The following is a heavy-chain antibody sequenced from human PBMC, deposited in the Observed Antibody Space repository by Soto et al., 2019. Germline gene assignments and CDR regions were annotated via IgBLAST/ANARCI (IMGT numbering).Heavy chain of an antibody. CDR2: IYHSGST. CDR3: ARALSSGYQYYFDY. J-gene: IGHJ4*02. CDR1: GYSISSGYY. D-gene: IGHD3-22*01. Sequence: PSETLSLTCAVSGYSISSGYYCGWIRQPPGKGLEWIGSIYHSGSTYYNPSLKSRVTISVDTSKNQFSLKLSSVTAADTAVYYCARALSSGYQYYFDYWGQGTLVTVSS. V-gene: IGHV4-38-2*01.